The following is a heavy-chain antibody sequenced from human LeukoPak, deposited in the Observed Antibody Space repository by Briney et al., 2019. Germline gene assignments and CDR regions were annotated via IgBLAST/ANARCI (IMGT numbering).Heavy chain of an antibody. Sequence: GGSLRLSCAVSGFNFDNYGMRSVRHAPGSGLEWVSGINWKTGNRIYADSVKGRFTISRDNAKNSLYLQMSSLRAEDTALYYCTRRAARWQFDLWGRGTLLTVSS. CDR3: TRRAARWQFDL. CDR1: GFNFDNYG. CDR2: INWKTGNR. V-gene: IGHV3-9*01. J-gene: IGHJ2*01. D-gene: IGHD5-24*01.